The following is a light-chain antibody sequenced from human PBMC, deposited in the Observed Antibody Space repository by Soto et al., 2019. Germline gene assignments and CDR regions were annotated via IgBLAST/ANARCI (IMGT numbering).Light chain of an antibody. J-gene: IGKJ2*01. CDR2: WAS. CDR3: QQYYSSPRT. CDR1: QSVLFNSNNKNY. V-gene: IGKV4-1*01. Sequence: DIVMTQSPDSLAVSLGERATINCKSNQSVLFNSNNKNYLALYQQKPGQPPKLLINWASTRESGVPDRFSGSGSGTDFTLTISSLKAEDVAVYYCQQYYSSPRTFGQGTKLEIK.